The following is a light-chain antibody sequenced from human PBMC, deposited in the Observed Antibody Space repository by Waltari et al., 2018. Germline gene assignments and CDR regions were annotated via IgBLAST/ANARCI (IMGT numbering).Light chain of an antibody. Sequence: EIVMPQSPVTLPVSPGDRATLSCSASPSIASNLAWYQQKPGQAPRVLIYGASTRATGLPARFSGNGSGTEFTLTISSLQSEDFAVYYCQQYNKWPPMYTFGQGTKLEIK. CDR3: QQYNKWPPMYT. CDR2: GAS. CDR1: PSIASN. V-gene: IGKV3-15*01. J-gene: IGKJ2*01.